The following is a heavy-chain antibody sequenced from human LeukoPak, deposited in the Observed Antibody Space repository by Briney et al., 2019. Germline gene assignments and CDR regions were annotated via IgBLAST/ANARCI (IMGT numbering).Heavy chain of an antibody. J-gene: IGHJ4*02. CDR1: GGSISSSSFY. Sequence: SETLSLTCTVSGGSISSSSFYWGWIRQPPGKGLEWIGSIHYSGSTYYHPSLRSRVTISVDTSKNQFSLKLSSVTAADTAVYYCARVRGIVSWAELSRVFDYWGQGTLVTVSS. V-gene: IGHV4-39*01. D-gene: IGHD3-16*02. CDR3: ARVRGIVSWAELSRVFDY. CDR2: IHYSGST.